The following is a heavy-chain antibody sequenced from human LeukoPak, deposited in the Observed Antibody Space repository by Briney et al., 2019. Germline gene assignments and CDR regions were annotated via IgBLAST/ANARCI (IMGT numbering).Heavy chain of an antibody. Sequence: SETLSLTCAVEGGAFNDYYWSWVRQSPEKGLEWIAEINQGGSTIYNPSLKNRVTMSIDTTRKHFSLQLASLTAADTAVYFCARRGIWIEWNFEYWGQGVLVTVSS. CDR1: GGAFNDYY. CDR2: INQGGST. V-gene: IGHV4-34*01. D-gene: IGHD5-12*01. J-gene: IGHJ4*02. CDR3: ARRGIWIEWNFEY.